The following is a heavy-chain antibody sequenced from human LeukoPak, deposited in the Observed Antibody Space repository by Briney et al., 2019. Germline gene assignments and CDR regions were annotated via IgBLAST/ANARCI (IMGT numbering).Heavy chain of an antibody. CDR1: GFTFSSYA. CDR3: ARGNLWFGASYYYGMDV. J-gene: IGHJ6*02. D-gene: IGHD3-10*01. CDR2: ISYDGSNK. V-gene: IGHV3-30-3*01. Sequence: PGRSLRLSCAASGFTFSSYAMHWVRQAPGKGLEWVAVISYDGSNKYYADSVKGRFTISRDNSKNTLYLQMNSLRAEDTAVYYCARGNLWFGASYYYGMDVWGQGTTVTVPS.